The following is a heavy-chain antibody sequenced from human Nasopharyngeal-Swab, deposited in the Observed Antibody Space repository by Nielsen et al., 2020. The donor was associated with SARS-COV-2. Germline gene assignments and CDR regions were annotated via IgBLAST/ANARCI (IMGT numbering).Heavy chain of an antibody. Sequence: VRQAPEKGLEWVSVIYSGGSTYYADSVKGRFTISRDNSKDTLYLQMNSLRAEDTAVYYRARLGSSSWYANWFDPWGQGTLVTVSS. J-gene: IGHJ5*02. CDR3: ARLGSSSWYANWFDP. D-gene: IGHD6-13*01. CDR2: IYSGGST. V-gene: IGHV3-53*01.